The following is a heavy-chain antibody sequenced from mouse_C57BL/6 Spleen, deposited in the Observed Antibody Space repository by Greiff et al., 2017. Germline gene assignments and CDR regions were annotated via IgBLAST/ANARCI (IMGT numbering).Heavy chain of an antibody. CDR1: GYAFSSYW. CDR3: ARSYYGSSYRYWYFDV. V-gene: IGHV1-52*01. D-gene: IGHD1-1*01. Sequence: GPELVKPGASVKISCKASGYAFSSYWMHWVKQRPIQGLEWIGNIDPSDSETHYNQKFKDKATLTVDKSSSTAYMQLSSLTSEDSAVYYCARSYYGSSYRYWYFDVWGTGTTVTVSS. CDR2: IDPSDSET. J-gene: IGHJ1*03.